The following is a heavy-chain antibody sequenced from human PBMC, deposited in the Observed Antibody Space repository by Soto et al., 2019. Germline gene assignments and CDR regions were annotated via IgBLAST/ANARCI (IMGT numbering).Heavy chain of an antibody. Sequence: TSETLSLTCTVSGGSISSYYWSWIRQPPGKGLERIGYIYYSGSTNYNPSLKSRVTITVDTSKSQFSVKLRSVTAADTAVYYCARARGYCTNGVCGYNYGTFDYWGQGTLVTVSS. CDR3: ARARGYCTNGVCGYNYGTFDY. CDR1: GGSISSYY. J-gene: IGHJ4*02. CDR2: IYYSGST. D-gene: IGHD2-8*01. V-gene: IGHV4-59*01.